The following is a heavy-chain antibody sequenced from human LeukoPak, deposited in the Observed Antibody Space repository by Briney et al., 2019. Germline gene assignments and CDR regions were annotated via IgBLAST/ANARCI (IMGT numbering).Heavy chain of an antibody. D-gene: IGHD4-17*01. CDR2: ISGSGGST. V-gene: IGHV3-23*01. Sequence: GGSLRLSCAASGFTFCSYARSWVRQAPGKGLEWVSVISGSGGSTYSADSVKGRFTISRDNSKNTLNLQMNSLRVEDTATYYCAKSKGAYGDYNFDYWGQGTLVTVSS. J-gene: IGHJ4*02. CDR1: GFTFCSYA. CDR3: AKSKGAYGDYNFDY.